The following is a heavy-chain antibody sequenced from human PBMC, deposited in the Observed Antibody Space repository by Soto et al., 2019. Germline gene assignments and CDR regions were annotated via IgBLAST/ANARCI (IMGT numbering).Heavy chain of an antibody. CDR2: VWYDGSNK. CDR1: GFSFSSHD. Sequence: QVQLVESGGGVVQPGKSLRLSCAASGFSFSSHDMHWVRQAPGKGLEWVAGVWYDGSNKYYADPVQGRFTCFRDNSKDTVYLLMKSLRVDDTGIYYCVRVPIEAGGTDYFDFWGQGILVTVSS. J-gene: IGHJ4*02. CDR3: VRVPIEAGGTDYFDF. D-gene: IGHD6-13*01. V-gene: IGHV3-33*01.